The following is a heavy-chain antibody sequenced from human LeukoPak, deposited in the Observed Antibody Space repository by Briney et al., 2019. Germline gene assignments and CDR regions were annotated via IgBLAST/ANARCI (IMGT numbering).Heavy chain of an antibody. J-gene: IGHJ6*03. V-gene: IGHV1-18*01. CDR1: GYSTNRFG. CDR3: ANVAKGRFFFYYMDL. D-gene: IGHD2-15*01. Sequence: ASVRVSCKASGYSTNRFGVTWVRQAPGQGLEWIGWISSDNGIPRYADKFQGRVSLTTDTSKTTAYMELRSLRSDDSAVYFCANVAKGRFFFYYMDLWGKGTTVTVSS. CDR2: ISSDNGIP.